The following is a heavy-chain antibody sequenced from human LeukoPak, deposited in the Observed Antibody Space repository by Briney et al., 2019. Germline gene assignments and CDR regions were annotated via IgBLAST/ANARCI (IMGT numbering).Heavy chain of an antibody. CDR1: GFTFSSYE. CDR3: ARPARTRWGDAFDI. CDR2: ISSSGSTI. V-gene: IGHV3-48*03. D-gene: IGHD3-16*01. Sequence: GGSLRLSCAASGFTFSSYEMNWVRQAPGKGLEWVSYISSSGSTIYYADSVKGRFTISRDNAKNSLYLQMNSLRAEDTAVYYCARPARTRWGDAFDIWGQGTMVTVSS. J-gene: IGHJ3*02.